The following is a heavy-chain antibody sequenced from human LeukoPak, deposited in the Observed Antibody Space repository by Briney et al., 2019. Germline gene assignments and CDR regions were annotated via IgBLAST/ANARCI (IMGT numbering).Heavy chain of an antibody. CDR2: ICCSGGST. D-gene: IGHD2-15*01. V-gene: IGHV3-23*01. Sequence: GGSLRLSCAASGFTFSSYAMSWVRQAPGKGLEWVSAICCSGGSTYYADSVKGRFTISRDNSKNTLYLQMNSLRAEDTAVYYCAKDRAGYCSGGSCSTFDYWGQGTLVTVSS. CDR1: GFTFSSYA. J-gene: IGHJ4*02. CDR3: AKDRAGYCSGGSCSTFDY.